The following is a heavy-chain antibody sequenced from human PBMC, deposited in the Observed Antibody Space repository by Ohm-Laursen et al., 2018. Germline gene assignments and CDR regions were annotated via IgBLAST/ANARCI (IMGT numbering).Heavy chain of an antibody. J-gene: IGHJ4*02. V-gene: IGHV3-21*04. D-gene: IGHD4-11*01. CDR2: ISSSSSYI. CDR1: GFTFSSYS. CDR3: ARDYDYKNYEGGLPSARD. Sequence: SLRLSCTATGFTFSSYSMNWVRQAPGKGLEWVSSISSSSSYIYYVDSVKGRFTISRDNAKSSLYLQMNSLRGEDTAVYYCARDYDYKNYEGGLPSARDWGQGTLVTVSS.